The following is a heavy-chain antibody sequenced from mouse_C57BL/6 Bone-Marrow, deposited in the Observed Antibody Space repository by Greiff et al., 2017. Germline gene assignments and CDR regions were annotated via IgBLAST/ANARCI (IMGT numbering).Heavy chain of an antibody. J-gene: IGHJ3*01. CDR2: IYPGDGDT. CDR3: ARGGYDAWFAY. D-gene: IGHD2-2*01. CDR1: GYAFSSSW. V-gene: IGHV1-82*01. Sequence: VQLQQSGPELVKPGASVKISCKASGYAFSSSWMNWVKQRPGKGLEWIGRIYPGDGDTNYNGKFKGKATLTADKSSSTAYMQLSSLTSEASAVYFCARGGYDAWFAYWGQGTLVTVSA.